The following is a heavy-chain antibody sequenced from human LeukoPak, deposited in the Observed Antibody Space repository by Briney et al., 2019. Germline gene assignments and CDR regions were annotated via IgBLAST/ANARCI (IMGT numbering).Heavy chain of an antibody. CDR2: MNPNNSDI. Sequence: ASVEVSCKASGYTFTSYHINWVRQATGQGLEWVGWMNPNNSDIGYAQKFQGRVTMTRNTSIGTAYMELSSLRSEDMAIYYCVRVPPGTTIYAYWGQGTLVTVSS. J-gene: IGHJ4*02. CDR3: VRVPPGTTIYAY. CDR1: GYTFTSYH. D-gene: IGHD1-14*01. V-gene: IGHV1-8*01.